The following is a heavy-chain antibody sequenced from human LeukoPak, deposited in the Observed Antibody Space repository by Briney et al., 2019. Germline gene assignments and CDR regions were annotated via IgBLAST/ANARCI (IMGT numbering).Heavy chain of an antibody. Sequence: GGSLRLSCTASGFTFSDHAMHWVRQAPGKGLEWVTVISCHARDQFYADSVKGRFTVSRDNSRNILYLQMNSLRAEDSAVYYCAAQPCINGICYLDYWGQGALVTVSS. J-gene: IGHJ4*02. CDR2: ISCHARDQ. D-gene: IGHD2-8*01. CDR3: AAQPCINGICYLDY. V-gene: IGHV3-30*04. CDR1: GFTFSDHA.